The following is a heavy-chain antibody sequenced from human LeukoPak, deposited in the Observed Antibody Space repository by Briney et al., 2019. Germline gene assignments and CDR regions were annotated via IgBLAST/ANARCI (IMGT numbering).Heavy chain of an antibody. CDR2: ISWNSGSI. V-gene: IGHV3-9*01. CDR3: AKDLEGWPATSYYYGMDV. D-gene: IGHD2-15*01. J-gene: IGHJ6*02. Sequence: GGSLRLSCAASGFTFDDYAMHWVRQAPGKGLEWVSGISWNSGSIGYADSVKGRFTISRDNAKNSLYLQMNSLRAEDTASYYCAKDLEGWPATSYYYGMDVWGQGTTVTVSS. CDR1: GFTFDDYA.